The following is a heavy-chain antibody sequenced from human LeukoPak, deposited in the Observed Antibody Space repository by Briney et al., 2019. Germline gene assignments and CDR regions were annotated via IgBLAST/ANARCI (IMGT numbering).Heavy chain of an antibody. D-gene: IGHD6-13*01. CDR2: ISSSSSTI. J-gene: IGHJ6*02. CDR1: GFTFSSYS. CDR3: ARVFGLRGESSSWYMNYYYYGMDV. V-gene: IGHV3-48*04. Sequence: GGSLRLSCAASGFTFSSYSMNWVRQAPGKGLEWVSYISSSSSTIYYADSVKGRFTISRDNAKNSLYLQMNSLRAEDTAVYYCARVFGLRGESSSWYMNYYYYGMDVWGQGTTVTVSS.